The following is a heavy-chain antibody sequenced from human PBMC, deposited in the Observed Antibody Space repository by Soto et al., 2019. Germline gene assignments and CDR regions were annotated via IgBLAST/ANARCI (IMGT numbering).Heavy chain of an antibody. CDR1: GFTFSSFG. D-gene: IGHD3-22*01. Sequence: VGSLSLSCAASGFTFSSFGMHWVRQAPGKGLEWVAVISYDGSNKYYADSVKGRFTISRDNSKNTLYLQMNSLRAEDTAVYYCAKDQYYYDSSGDRGDGYWGQGTLVTVSS. V-gene: IGHV3-30*18. CDR3: AKDQYYYDSSGDRGDGY. CDR2: ISYDGSNK. J-gene: IGHJ4*02.